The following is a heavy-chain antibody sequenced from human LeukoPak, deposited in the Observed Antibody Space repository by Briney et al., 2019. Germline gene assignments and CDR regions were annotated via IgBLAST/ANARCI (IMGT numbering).Heavy chain of an antibody. D-gene: IGHD6-13*01. CDR1: GGSISSGGYY. CDR2: IYHSGST. J-gene: IGHJ4*02. Sequence: SETLSLTCTVSGGSISSGGYYWSWIRQPPGKGLEWIGYIYHSGSTYYNPSLKSRVTISVDRSKNQFSLKLSSVTAADTAVYYCARDGGTETSIAAAGSYYFDYWGQGTLVTVSS. CDR3: ARDGGTETSIAAAGSYYFDY. V-gene: IGHV4-30-2*01.